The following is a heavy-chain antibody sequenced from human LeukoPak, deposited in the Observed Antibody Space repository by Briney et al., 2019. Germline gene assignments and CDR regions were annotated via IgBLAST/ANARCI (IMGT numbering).Heavy chain of an antibody. CDR3: AKHLVGTRSLDY. J-gene: IGHJ4*02. CDR2: ISSSGGST. CDR1: GFTFSSYA. D-gene: IGHD1-26*01. Sequence: PGGSLRLSCAASGFTFSSYAMSWVRQAPGKGLEWVSAISSSGGSTYYADSVKGRFTISRDNSKNTLYLHMSSLRAEDTAVYYCAKHLVGTRSLDYWGQGTLVTVSS. V-gene: IGHV3-23*01.